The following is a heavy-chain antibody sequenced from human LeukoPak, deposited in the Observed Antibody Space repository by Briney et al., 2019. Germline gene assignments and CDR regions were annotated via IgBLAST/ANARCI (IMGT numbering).Heavy chain of an antibody. D-gene: IGHD3-10*01. CDR3: ATDWGTYGSGGAYLDY. Sequence: GGSLRLSCAASGFTFSSYAMSWVRRAPGKGLEWVSAISGSGVSTYHADSVKGRFTISRDNSKNTLYLQMSSLRPEDTAVYYCATDWGTYGSGGAYLDYWGQGTQVTVSS. CDR2: ISGSGVST. CDR1: GFTFSSYA. J-gene: IGHJ4*02. V-gene: IGHV3-23*01.